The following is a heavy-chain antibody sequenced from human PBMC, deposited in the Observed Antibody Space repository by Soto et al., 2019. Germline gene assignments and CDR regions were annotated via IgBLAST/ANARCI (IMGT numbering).Heavy chain of an antibody. CDR3: ARGRREYSRSSSVRFFDY. J-gene: IGHJ4*02. V-gene: IGHV4-34*01. D-gene: IGHD6-6*01. Sequence: SETRSLTWAVYGGSFSGYYWSWNRQPPGKGLERIGEINHSGSANYNPSLKSRWRISVDTSKNQLSLKLSSLTAADTASSVSARGRREYSRSSSVRFFDYWGQGPLVTVSS. CDR1: GGSFSGYY. CDR2: INHSGSA.